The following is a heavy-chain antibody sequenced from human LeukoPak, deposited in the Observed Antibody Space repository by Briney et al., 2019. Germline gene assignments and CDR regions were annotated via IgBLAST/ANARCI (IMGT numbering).Heavy chain of an antibody. CDR1: GFTFSDYY. J-gene: IGHJ3*02. D-gene: IGHD6-19*01. Sequence: GGSLRLSCAASGFTFSDYYMSWIRQAPGKGLEWVANIKQDGSEKYYVDSVKGRFTISRDNAKNSLYLQMNSLRAEDTAVYYCAREKEQWLDDAFDIWGQGTMVTVSS. V-gene: IGHV3-7*01. CDR3: AREKEQWLDDAFDI. CDR2: IKQDGSEK.